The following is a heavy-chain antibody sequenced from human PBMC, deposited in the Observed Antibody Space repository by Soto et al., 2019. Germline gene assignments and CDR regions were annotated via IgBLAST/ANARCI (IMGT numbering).Heavy chain of an antibody. V-gene: IGHV1-58*01. D-gene: IGHD2-21*02. CDR3: AADPYCGGDCYFDY. J-gene: IGHJ4*02. Sequence: GASVKVSCKASGFTFFTSAVQWVRQARGQRLEWIGWIVVGSGNTNYAQKFQERVTITRDMSTNTAYMELGSLRSEDTAVYYCAADPYCGGDCYFDYWGQGIMVTVSS. CDR2: IVVGSGNT. CDR1: GFTFFTSA.